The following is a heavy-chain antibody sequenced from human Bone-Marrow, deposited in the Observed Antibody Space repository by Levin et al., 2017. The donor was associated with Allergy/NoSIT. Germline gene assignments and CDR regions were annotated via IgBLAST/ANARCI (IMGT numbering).Heavy chain of an antibody. CDR1: GYIFTDYY. V-gene: IGHV1-2*02. Sequence: ASVKVSCKASGYIFTDYYMHWVRQAPGQGLEWMGWINPNTGGTSYSQNFQGRVTMTRDTSISTAYMDLSSLRSDDTAVYYCARGIESGGKTYYYYYMDVWGRGTTVAVSS. J-gene: IGHJ6*03. D-gene: IGHD1-26*01. CDR2: INPNTGGT. CDR3: ARGIESGGKTYYYYYMDV.